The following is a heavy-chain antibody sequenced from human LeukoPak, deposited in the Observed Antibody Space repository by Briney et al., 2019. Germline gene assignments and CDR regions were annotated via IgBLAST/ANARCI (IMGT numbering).Heavy chain of an antibody. D-gene: IGHD1-26*01. CDR3: ARAGSGRPFDF. CDR1: RFTLSDHW. V-gene: IGHV3-74*01. J-gene: IGHJ4*02. Sequence: RGSLRLSCVPARFTLSDHWMHWVRHAPGEGLVWASPTNGDGSSTSYADSVKGRFTISRDNAKNTLYLQMNSLRAEDTAVFYCARAGSGRPFDFWGQGPLVTVSS. CDR2: TNGDGSST.